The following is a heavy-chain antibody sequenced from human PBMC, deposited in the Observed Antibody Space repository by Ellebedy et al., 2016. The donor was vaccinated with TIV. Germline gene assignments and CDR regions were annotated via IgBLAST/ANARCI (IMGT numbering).Heavy chain of an antibody. Sequence: GESLKISCAASGFTFSNYWMTWVRQAPGKGLEWVANINQDGSERNYVDSVKGRFSISRDNAKNSLYVQMNSLRDEDTAVYYCARDQWLGRAYYFDSWGQGTLVTVSS. CDR2: INQDGSER. J-gene: IGHJ4*02. D-gene: IGHD6-19*01. CDR3: ARDQWLGRAYYFDS. V-gene: IGHV3-7*01. CDR1: GFTFSNYW.